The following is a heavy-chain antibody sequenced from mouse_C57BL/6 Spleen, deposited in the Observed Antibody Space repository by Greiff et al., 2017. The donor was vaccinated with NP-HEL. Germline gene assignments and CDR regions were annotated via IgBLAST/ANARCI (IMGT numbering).Heavy chain of an antibody. V-gene: IGHV14-2*01. Sequence: EVQLQQSGAELVKPGASVKLSCTASGFNIKDYYMHWVKQRTEQGLEWIGRIDPEDGETKYAPKFQGKATITADTSSNPAYLQLSSLTSEDTAVYYCARGAGGSSSYWYFDVWGTGTTVTVSS. CDR3: ARGAGGSSSYWYFDV. D-gene: IGHD1-1*01. CDR1: GFNIKDYY. J-gene: IGHJ1*03. CDR2: IDPEDGET.